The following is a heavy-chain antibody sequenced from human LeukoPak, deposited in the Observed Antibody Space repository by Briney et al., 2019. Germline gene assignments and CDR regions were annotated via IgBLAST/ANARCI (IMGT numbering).Heavy chain of an antibody. Sequence: GGSLRLSCAASGFTFSSYWMSWVRQAPGKGLEWVANIKQDGSEKYYVDSVKGRFTISRDNAKNSLYLQMNSLRAEDTAVYYCAREHKYYYDSSGYYYFDYWGQGTLSPSPQ. CDR2: IKQDGSEK. CDR1: GFTFSSYW. CDR3: AREHKYYYDSSGYYYFDY. J-gene: IGHJ4*02. D-gene: IGHD3-22*01. V-gene: IGHV3-7*01.